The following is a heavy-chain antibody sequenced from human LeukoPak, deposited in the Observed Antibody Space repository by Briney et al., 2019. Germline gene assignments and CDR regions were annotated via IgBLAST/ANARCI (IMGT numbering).Heavy chain of an antibody. J-gene: IGHJ4*02. Sequence: GGSLRLSCAASGFIFSMYGMHWVRQAPGKGMEWVAVIAYDESNKYYADSVKGRFTISRDNSKNTLYLQMNSLRAEDTAVYYCAKWGRFGESFDYWGQGTLVTVSS. D-gene: IGHD3-10*01. CDR1: GFIFSMYG. V-gene: IGHV3-30*18. CDR3: AKWGRFGESFDY. CDR2: IAYDESNK.